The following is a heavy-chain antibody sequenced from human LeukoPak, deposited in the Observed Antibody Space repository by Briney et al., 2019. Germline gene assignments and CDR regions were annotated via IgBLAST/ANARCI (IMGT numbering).Heavy chain of an antibody. V-gene: IGHV3-23*01. Sequence: GGSLRLSCAASGFTFSSYAMSWVRQAPGKGLEWVSAISGSGGSTYYADSVKGRFTISRENSKNTLYLQMNSLRAEDTAVYYCAKESSNSAHYYYYYGMDVWGQGTTVTVSS. CDR1: GFTFSSYA. CDR2: ISGSGGST. J-gene: IGHJ6*02. D-gene: IGHD4-11*01. CDR3: AKESSNSAHYYYYYGMDV.